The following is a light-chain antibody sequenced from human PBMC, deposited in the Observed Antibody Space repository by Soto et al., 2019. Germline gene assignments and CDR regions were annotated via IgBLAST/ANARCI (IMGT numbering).Light chain of an antibody. CDR3: SSYTSSSTLVV. Sequence: QSALTQPASVSGSPGQSITISCTGTSSDVGGYNYVPWYQQHPGKAPKLMIYDVSNRPSGVSNRFSGSKSGNTASLTISGLQAEDEGDYYCSSYTSSSTLVVFGGGTKLTVL. CDR1: SSDVGGYNY. V-gene: IGLV2-14*01. CDR2: DVS. J-gene: IGLJ2*01.